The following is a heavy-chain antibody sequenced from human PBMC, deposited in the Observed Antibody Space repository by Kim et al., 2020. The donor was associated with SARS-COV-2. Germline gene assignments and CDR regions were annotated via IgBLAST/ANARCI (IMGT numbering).Heavy chain of an antibody. CDR3: ATSGGNYRHFDY. J-gene: IGHJ4*02. D-gene: IGHD1-26*01. CDR2: INQNGSEK. CDR1: GFTFSSYW. Sequence: GGSLRLSCAASGFTFSSYWMSWVRQAPGKGLEWVATINQNGSEKYYVDSVKGRFTISRDIAKNSLYLQMNSLRGEDTAVYYCATSGGNYRHFDYWGQGTLVTVSS. V-gene: IGHV3-7*01.